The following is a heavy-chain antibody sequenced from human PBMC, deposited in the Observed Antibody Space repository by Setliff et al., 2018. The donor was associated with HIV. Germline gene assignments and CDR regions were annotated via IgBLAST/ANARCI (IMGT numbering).Heavy chain of an antibody. CDR2: INQDGSEK. Sequence: GGSLRLSCAASGFTFSSNNLNWVRQAPGKGLEWVANINQDGSEKNYVDSVKGRFTISRDNAKNSLYLQMDSLRVEDTTVYYCTRKLAPGHGMDVWGQGTTVTVSS. CDR3: TRKLAPGHGMDV. J-gene: IGHJ6*02. D-gene: IGHD3-3*02. CDR1: GFTFSSNN. V-gene: IGHV3-7*01.